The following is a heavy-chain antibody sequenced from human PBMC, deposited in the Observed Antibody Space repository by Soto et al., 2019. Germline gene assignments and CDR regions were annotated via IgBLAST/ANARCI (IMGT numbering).Heavy chain of an antibody. D-gene: IGHD2-15*01. Sequence: ASVKVSCKASGYTFTSYYMHWVRQAPGQGLEWMGIINPSGGSTSYAQKFQGRVTMTRDTSTSTVYMELSSLRSEDTAVYYCALNRIPAATPSVPYDYWGQGTLVTVSS. V-gene: IGHV1-46*03. CDR1: GYTFTSYY. J-gene: IGHJ4*02. CDR2: INPSGGST. CDR3: ALNRIPAATPSVPYDY.